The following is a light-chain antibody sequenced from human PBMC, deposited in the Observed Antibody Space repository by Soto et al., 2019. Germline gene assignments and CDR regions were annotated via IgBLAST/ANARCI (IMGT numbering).Light chain of an antibody. CDR1: QSISSW. J-gene: IGKJ1*01. Sequence: DIQMTQSPSTLSASVVDTVTITCRASQSISSWLAWYQQKPGKAPKLLIYDASSLESGVPQRFSGSGSGTEFTLTISSLQTDDFSTYYCQQYHSYWTFGQGTKVDI. CDR3: QQYHSYWT. CDR2: DAS. V-gene: IGKV1-5*01.